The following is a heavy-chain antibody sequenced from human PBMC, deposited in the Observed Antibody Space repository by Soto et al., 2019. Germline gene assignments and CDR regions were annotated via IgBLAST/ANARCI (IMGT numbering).Heavy chain of an antibody. D-gene: IGHD4-17*01. CDR3: PHRNYGDLDY. J-gene: IGHJ4*02. CDR2: ISYDGSNK. V-gene: IGHV3-30*03. Sequence: GGSLRLSCAASGFTFSSYGMHWVRQAPGKGLEWVAVISYDGSNKYYADSVKGRFTISRDNSKNTLYLQMNSLRAEDTAVHYCPHRNYGDLDYWGQGT. CDR1: GFTFSSYG.